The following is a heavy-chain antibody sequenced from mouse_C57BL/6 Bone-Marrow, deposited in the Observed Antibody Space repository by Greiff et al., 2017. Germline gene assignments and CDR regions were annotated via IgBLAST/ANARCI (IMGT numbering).Heavy chain of an antibody. D-gene: IGHD2-4*01. V-gene: IGHV1-81*01. J-gene: IGHJ3*01. CDR1: GYTFTSYG. CDR3: ARGYDYDGFAY. CDR2: IYPRSGNT. Sequence: VQRVESGAELARPGASVKLSCKASGYTFTSYGMSWVKQRPGQGLEWIGEIYPRSGNTYYNEKFKGKATLTADKSSSTAYMELRSLTSEDSAVYFCARGYDYDGFAYWGQGTLVTVSA.